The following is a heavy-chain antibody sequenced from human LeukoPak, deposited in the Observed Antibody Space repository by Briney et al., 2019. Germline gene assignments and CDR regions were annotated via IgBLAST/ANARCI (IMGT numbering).Heavy chain of an antibody. CDR3: ARATGTSGHDGFDI. CDR2: ISGSSSNT. D-gene: IGHD3-10*01. Sequence: ASVKVSCKASGYTFTSYGISWVRQAPGQGLEWMGWISGSSSNTNYAQRLQGRVTMTTDTSTTTAYMELRRLRSDDTAVYYCARATGTSGHDGFDIWGQGTMVTVSS. J-gene: IGHJ3*02. V-gene: IGHV1-18*01. CDR1: GYTFTSYG.